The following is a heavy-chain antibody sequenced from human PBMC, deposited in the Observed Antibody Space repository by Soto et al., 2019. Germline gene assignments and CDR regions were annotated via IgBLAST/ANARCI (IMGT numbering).Heavy chain of an antibody. CDR3: ARVRNYYDSSGYYPEGNFDY. CDR1: GFTFSSYS. Sequence: GGSLRLSCAASGFTFSSYSMNWVRQAPGKGLEWVSYISSSSSTIYYADSVKGRFTISRDNAKNSLYLQMNSLRDEDTAVYYCARVRNYYDSSGYYPEGNFDYWGQGTLVTVSS. J-gene: IGHJ4*02. D-gene: IGHD3-22*01. V-gene: IGHV3-48*02. CDR2: ISSSSSTI.